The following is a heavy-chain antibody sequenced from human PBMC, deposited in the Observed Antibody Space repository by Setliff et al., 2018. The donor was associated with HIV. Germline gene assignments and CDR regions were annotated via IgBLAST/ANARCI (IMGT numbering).Heavy chain of an antibody. Sequence: LRLSSAASGITFSRSAMSWVRQAPGKGLEWVSGISGSGDDTYYADSVKGRFTISRDNSKNTLYLQMNSLRVEDTAPYYCAKVLDIATTGRRLGVLDIWGQGTMVTVSS. CDR1: GITFSRSA. CDR3: AKVLDIATTGRRLGVLDI. D-gene: IGHD6-13*01. CDR2: ISGSGDDT. J-gene: IGHJ3*02. V-gene: IGHV3-23*01.